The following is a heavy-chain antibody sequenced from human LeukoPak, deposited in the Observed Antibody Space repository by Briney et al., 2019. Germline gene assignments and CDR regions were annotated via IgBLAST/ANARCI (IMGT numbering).Heavy chain of an antibody. Sequence: SETLSLTCAVYGGSFSGYYWSWIRQPPGKGLEWIGEINHSGSTNYNPFLKSRVIISVDTSKTQFSLKLSSVTAADTAVYYCARVGSDKQWLVPNKYYYYYYMDVWGKGTTVTVSS. V-gene: IGHV4-34*01. CDR2: INHSGST. D-gene: IGHD6-19*01. CDR3: ARVGSDKQWLVPNKYYYYYYMDV. CDR1: GGSFSGYY. J-gene: IGHJ6*03.